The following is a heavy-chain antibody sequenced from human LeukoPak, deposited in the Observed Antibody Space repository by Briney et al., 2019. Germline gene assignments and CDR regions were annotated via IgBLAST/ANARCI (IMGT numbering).Heavy chain of an antibody. V-gene: IGHV3-66*01. CDR2: IYSGGST. D-gene: IGHD6-19*01. J-gene: IGHJ6*03. CDR1: EFSVGSNY. CDR3: ARVDGSSGWYWPKQTNYYMDV. Sequence: GGSLRLSCAASEFSVGSNYMTWVRQAPGKGLEWVSLIYSGGSTYYADSVKGRFTISRDNSKNTLYLQMNSLRAEDTAVYYCARVDGSSGWYWPKQTNYYMDVWGKGTTVTVSS.